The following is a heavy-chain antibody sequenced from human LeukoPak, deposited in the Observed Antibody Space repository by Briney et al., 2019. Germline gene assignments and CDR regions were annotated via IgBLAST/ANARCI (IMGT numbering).Heavy chain of an antibody. V-gene: IGHV1-69*04. Sequence: ASVKVSCKASGGTFSSYAISWVRRAPGQGLEWMGRIIPILGIANYAQKFQGRVTITADKSTSTAYMELSSLRSEDTAVYYCARDYGDDATYYFDYWGQGTLVTVSS. CDR1: GGTFSSYA. J-gene: IGHJ4*02. CDR2: IIPILGIA. CDR3: ARDYGDDATYYFDY. D-gene: IGHD4-17*01.